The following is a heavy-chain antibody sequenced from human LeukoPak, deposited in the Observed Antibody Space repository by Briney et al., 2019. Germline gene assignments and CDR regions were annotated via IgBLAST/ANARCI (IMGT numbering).Heavy chain of an antibody. CDR3: AKDAAGPEY. CDR1: GFTFSTYW. CDR2: INQDGGEK. V-gene: IGHV3-7*05. D-gene: IGHD6-13*01. Sequence: PGGSLRLSCAGSGFTFSTYWMSWVRQAPGKGLEWVANINQDGGEKHYVDSVKGRFTISRDNAKDSLDLQLNSLRAEDTAIYYCAKDAAGPEYWGQGTLVTVSS. J-gene: IGHJ4*02.